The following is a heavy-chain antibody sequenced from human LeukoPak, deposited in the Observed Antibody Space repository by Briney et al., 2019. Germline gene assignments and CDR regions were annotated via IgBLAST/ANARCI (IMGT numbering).Heavy chain of an antibody. CDR2: IYPGDSDS. D-gene: IGHD1-26*01. Sequence: GESLKISCKGSGYSFTNYWIGWVRQIPGKGLEWMGIIYPGDSDSRYSPSFQGQVTISADKSISAAYLQWSSLKASDTAMYYCARSGSLGTFDIWGQGTMVTVSS. CDR3: ARSGSLGTFDI. V-gene: IGHV5-51*01. CDR1: GYSFTNYW. J-gene: IGHJ3*02.